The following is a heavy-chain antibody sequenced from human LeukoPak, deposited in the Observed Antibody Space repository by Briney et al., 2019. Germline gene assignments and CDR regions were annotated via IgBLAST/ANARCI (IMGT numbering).Heavy chain of an antibody. Sequence: PSETLSLTCAVYGGSFSGYYWSWIRQPPGKGLEWIGEINHSGSTNYNPSLKSRVTISVDTSKNQFSLKLSSVTAADTAVYYCARLPGIAVRGDYWGQGTLVTVSS. V-gene: IGHV4-34*01. D-gene: IGHD6-19*01. CDR1: GGSFSGYY. J-gene: IGHJ4*02. CDR3: ARLPGIAVRGDY. CDR2: INHSGST.